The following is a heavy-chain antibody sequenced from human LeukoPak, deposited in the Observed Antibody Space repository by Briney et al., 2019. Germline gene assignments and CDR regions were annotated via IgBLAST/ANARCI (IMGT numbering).Heavy chain of an antibody. CDR1: GDSISSYY. CDR2: IYYSGST. CDR3: ARDLLGTVDY. J-gene: IGHJ4*02. Sequence: SETLSLTCTVSGDSISSYYWSWIRQPPGKRLEWIGYIYYSGSTNYNPSLKSRVTISIDTSKNQFSLKLSSVTAADTAVYYCARDLLGTVDYWGQGTLVTVSS. V-gene: IGHV4-59*01. D-gene: IGHD3-16*01.